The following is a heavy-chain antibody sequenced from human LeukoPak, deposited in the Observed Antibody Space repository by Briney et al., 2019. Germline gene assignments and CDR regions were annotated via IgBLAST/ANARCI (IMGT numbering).Heavy chain of an antibody. CDR3: ARDPSTDFDWLLNDY. CDR2: IKQDGSEK. CDR1: GFTFSSYW. V-gene: IGHV3-7*01. Sequence: PGGSLRLSCAASGFTFSSYWMNWVRQAPGKGLEWVANIKQDGSEKYYVDSVKGRFTISRDNAKNSLYLQMNSLRAEDTAVYYCARDPSTDFDWLLNDYWGQGTLVTVSS. D-gene: IGHD3-9*01. J-gene: IGHJ4*02.